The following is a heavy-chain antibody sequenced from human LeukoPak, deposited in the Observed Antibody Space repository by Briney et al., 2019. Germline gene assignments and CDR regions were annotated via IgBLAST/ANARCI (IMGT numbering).Heavy chain of an antibody. CDR2: INQDGSKK. CDR1: GFTISTYW. V-gene: IGHV3-7*01. CDR3: ARDEDAF. Sequence: GGSLRLSCTASGFTISTYWMSWVRQAPGKGLEWVANINQDGSKKYYVDSVKGRFTISRDNVKNSVYLQMNSLRDEDTAVYYCARDEDAFGGQGTLVTVSS. J-gene: IGHJ4*02.